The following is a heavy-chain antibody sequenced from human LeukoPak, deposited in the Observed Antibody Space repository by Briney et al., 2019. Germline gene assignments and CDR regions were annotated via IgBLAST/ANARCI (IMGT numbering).Heavy chain of an antibody. CDR3: AKDLSFLLGYFDY. CDR2: IYSGGST. D-gene: IGHD2/OR15-2a*01. J-gene: IGHJ4*02. Sequence: PGGSLRLSCAASGFTVSSNYMSWVRQAPGKGLEWVSVIYSGGSTYYADSVKGRFTISRDNSKNTLYLQMNSLRAEDTAVYYCAKDLSFLLGYFDYWGQGTLVTVSS. V-gene: IGHV3-53*01. CDR1: GFTVSSNY.